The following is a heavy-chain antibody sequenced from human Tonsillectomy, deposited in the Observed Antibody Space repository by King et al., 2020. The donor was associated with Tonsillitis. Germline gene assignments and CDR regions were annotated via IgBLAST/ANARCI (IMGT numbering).Heavy chain of an antibody. CDR3: ARDQDDIVVVPAASSYFDY. CDR1: GFTFSSYP. D-gene: IGHD2-2*01. CDR2: ISYDGRNK. V-gene: IGHV3-30*04. Sequence: VQLVESGGGVVQPGRSLRLSCTPSGFTFSSYPMHWVRQAPGKGLEWVAVISYDGRNKYYADSVKGRFTISRDNSKNTLYLQMNSLRPEDTAMYYCARDQDDIVVVPAASSYFDYWGQGTLVTVSS. J-gene: IGHJ4*02.